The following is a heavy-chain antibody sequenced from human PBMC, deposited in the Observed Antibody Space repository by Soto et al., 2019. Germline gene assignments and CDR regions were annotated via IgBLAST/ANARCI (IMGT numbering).Heavy chain of an antibody. Sequence: PGESLKISCNGSGYSFTGYWIRWVRQMPGKGLEWMGRIDPSDSYTNYSPSFQGHVTISADKSISTAYLQWSSLKASDTAMYYCARHINGAGTDYYYGMDVWGQGTTVTVSS. D-gene: IGHD6-13*01. J-gene: IGHJ6*02. CDR2: IDPSDSYT. V-gene: IGHV5-10-1*01. CDR1: GYSFTGYW. CDR3: ARHINGAGTDYYYGMDV.